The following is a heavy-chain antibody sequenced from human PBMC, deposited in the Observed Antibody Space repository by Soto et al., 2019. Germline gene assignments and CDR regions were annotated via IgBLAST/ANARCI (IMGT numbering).Heavy chain of an antibody. CDR2: IYFSGST. D-gene: IGHD2-21*02. CDR1: GGSISSYS. J-gene: IGHJ5*02. Sequence: SETLSLTCTVSGGSISSYSWSWIRQPPGKGLEWIGYIYFSGSTNYNPSLKSRVTISVDTSKNQFSLKLSSVTAADTAVYYCARGGRDCGGDCYDWFDPWGQGTLVTVSS. CDR3: ARGGRDCGGDCYDWFDP. V-gene: IGHV4-59*01.